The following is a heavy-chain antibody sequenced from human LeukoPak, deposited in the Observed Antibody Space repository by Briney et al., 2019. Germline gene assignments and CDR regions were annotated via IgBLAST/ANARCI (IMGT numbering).Heavy chain of an antibody. Sequence: GGSLRLSCAASGFTFSSYAMSWVRQAPGKGLEWVSAISGSGGSTYYADPVKGRFTISRDNSKNTLYLQMNSLRAEDTAVYYCAKPSGSYFAGFSYWGQGTLVTVSS. CDR2: ISGSGGST. CDR3: AKPSGSYFAGFSY. V-gene: IGHV3-23*01. J-gene: IGHJ4*02. D-gene: IGHD1-26*01. CDR1: GFTFSSYA.